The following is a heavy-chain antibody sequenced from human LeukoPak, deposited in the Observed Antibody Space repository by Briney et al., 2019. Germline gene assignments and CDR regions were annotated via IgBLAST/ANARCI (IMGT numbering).Heavy chain of an antibody. CDR3: AREGYSSGWYVDY. V-gene: IGHV3-48*01. Sequence: PGGSLRLSCAASGFTFSSYSMNWVRQAPGKGLEWVSYISSSTSSNINYADSVKGRFTISRDNAKNSLYLQMNSLRAEDTAVYYCAREGYSSGWYVDYWGQGTLVTVSS. CDR1: GFTFSSYS. J-gene: IGHJ4*02. D-gene: IGHD6-19*01. CDR2: ISSSTSSNI.